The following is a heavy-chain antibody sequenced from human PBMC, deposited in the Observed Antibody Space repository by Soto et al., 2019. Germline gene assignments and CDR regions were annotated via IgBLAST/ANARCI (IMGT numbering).Heavy chain of an antibody. V-gene: IGHV4-31*03. CDR2: IYYSGST. J-gene: IGHJ4*02. D-gene: IGHD4-17*01. CDR3: ARGSFLSYGGNSQAFDY. Sequence: QVQLQESGPGLVKPSQTLSLTCTVSGGSISSGGYYWSWIRQHPGKGLEWVGYIYYSGSTYYNPSLKSRVTISVDASKNQFSLKLSSVTAADTAVYYCARGSFLSYGGNSQAFDYWGQGPLVTVSS. CDR1: GGSISSGGYY.